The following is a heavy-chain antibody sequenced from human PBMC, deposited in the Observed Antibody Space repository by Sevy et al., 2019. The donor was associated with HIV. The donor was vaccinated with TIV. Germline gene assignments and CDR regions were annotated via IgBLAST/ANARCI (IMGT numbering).Heavy chain of an antibody. V-gene: IGHV3-20*04. CDR2: INGNGGST. CDR3: WGDPSSYSASRTAYYDH. J-gene: IGHJ4*01. CDR1: GFTFEDYG. D-gene: IGHD3-9*01. Sequence: GGSLRLSCAASGFTFEDYGMSWVRQVPGKGPEWVSGINGNGGSTSYADSVRGRFTISRDNAKNSLFLQMKGLRADDTAFYYCWGDPSSYSASRTAYYDHWGRGTRVTVS.